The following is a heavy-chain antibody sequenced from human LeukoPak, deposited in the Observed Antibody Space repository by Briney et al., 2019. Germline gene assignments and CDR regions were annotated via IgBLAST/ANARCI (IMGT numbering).Heavy chain of an antibody. CDR3: AKYEAVAGKNYFDY. J-gene: IGHJ4*02. V-gene: IGHV3-23*01. D-gene: IGHD6-19*01. CDR2: ISGSGGST. Sequence: GGSLRLSCAASGFTFSSYAMSWVRQAPGKGLEWVSAISGSGGSTYYADSVKGRFTISRDNSKNTLYLQMNSPRAEDTAVYYCAKYEAVAGKNYFDYWGQGTLVTVSS. CDR1: GFTFSSYA.